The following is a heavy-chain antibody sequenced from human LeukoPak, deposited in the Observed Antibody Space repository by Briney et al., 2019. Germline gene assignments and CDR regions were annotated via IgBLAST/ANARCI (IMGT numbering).Heavy chain of an antibody. D-gene: IGHD5-12*01. V-gene: IGHV3-48*01. J-gene: IGHJ4*02. CDR2: IRYTSET. CDR3: ARDAGNSAYGCDV. Sequence: GGSLRLSCAASGFTFGNYWMSWVRQAPGKGLEWVSHIRYTSETFYADSVKGRFTISRDVARNSLYLQMNNLRVEDTAIYYCARDAGNSAYGCDVWGQGTLVTVSS. CDR1: GFTFGNYW.